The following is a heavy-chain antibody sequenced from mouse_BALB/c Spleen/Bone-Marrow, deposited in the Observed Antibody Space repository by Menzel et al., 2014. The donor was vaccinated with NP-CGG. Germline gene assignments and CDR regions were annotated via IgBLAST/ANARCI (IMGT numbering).Heavy chain of an antibody. CDR2: ISSGGGST. V-gene: IGHV5-12-1*01. CDR1: GFAFSSHD. J-gene: IGHJ3*01. D-gene: IGHD1-1*01. CDR3: VRQGAVAATRGFAY. Sequence: EVKLVESGGGLVKPGGSLKLSCAASGFAFSSHDRSWVRQTPEKRLEWVAYISSGGGSTYYSDTVKGRFTISRDNAKNTLYLQMSSLKSEDTAMYYCVRQGAVAATRGFAYWGQGTLVTVSA.